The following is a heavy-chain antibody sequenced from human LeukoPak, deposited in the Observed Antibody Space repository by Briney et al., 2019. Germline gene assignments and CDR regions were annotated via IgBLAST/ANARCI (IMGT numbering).Heavy chain of an antibody. J-gene: IGHJ4*02. CDR3: ATDRGWRTSGYYLYYFEY. CDR2: IKHDGSEK. CDR1: GFIFTNYF. V-gene: IGHV3-7*01. Sequence: GGSLRLSCAAPGFIFTNYFMSWVRQAPGKGLEWVASIKHDGSEKYYVDSVRGRFTISRDNTMNSLYLQMSSLRAEDTAVYYCATDRGWRTSGYYLYYFEYWGQGTLVTFSS. D-gene: IGHD3-3*01.